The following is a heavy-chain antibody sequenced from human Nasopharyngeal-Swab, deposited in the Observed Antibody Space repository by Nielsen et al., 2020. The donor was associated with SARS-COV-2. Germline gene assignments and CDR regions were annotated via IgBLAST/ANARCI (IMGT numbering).Heavy chain of an antibody. D-gene: IGHD2-2*01. Sequence: WVRQAPGQGLEWMGWFSAYNGNTNYAQKLQGRVTMTTDTSTSTAYMELRSLRSDDTAVYYCAREVFEVPAATYYYYYYYIDVWGKGTTVTVSS. CDR2: FSAYNGNT. V-gene: IGHV1-18*01. CDR3: AREVFEVPAATYYYYYYYIDV. J-gene: IGHJ6*03.